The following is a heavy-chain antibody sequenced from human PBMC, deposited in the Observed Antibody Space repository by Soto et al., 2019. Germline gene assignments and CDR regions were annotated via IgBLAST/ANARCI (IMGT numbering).Heavy chain of an antibody. Sequence: SVKVSCKASGGTFSSYAISWVRQAPGQGLEWMGGIIPIFGTANYAQKFQGRVTITADKSTSTAYMELSSLRSEGTAVYYCARGYRAAATSYYYGMDVWGQGTTVTVSS. D-gene: IGHD5-12*01. CDR2: IIPIFGTA. V-gene: IGHV1-69*06. J-gene: IGHJ6*02. CDR3: ARGYRAAATSYYYGMDV. CDR1: GGTFSSYA.